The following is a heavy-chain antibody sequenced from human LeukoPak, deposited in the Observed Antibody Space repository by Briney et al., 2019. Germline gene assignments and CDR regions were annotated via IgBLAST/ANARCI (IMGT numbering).Heavy chain of an antibody. V-gene: IGHV1-2*02. J-gene: IGHJ4*02. CDR1: GYTFTSYY. CDR2: INPNSGGT. CDR3: ARDFTLRDSSGYYNY. D-gene: IGHD3-22*01. Sequence: ASVKVSCKASGYTFTSYYMHWVRQAPGRGLEWMGWINPNSGGTNYAQKFQGRVTMTRDTSISTAYMELSRLRSDDTAVYYCARDFTLRDSSGYYNYWGQGTLVTVSS.